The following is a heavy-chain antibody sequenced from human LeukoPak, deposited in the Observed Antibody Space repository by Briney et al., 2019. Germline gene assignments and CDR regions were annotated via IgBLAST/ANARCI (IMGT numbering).Heavy chain of an antibody. CDR3: ARGLYGSGGFDY. Sequence: SGTLSLTCAVSGGSISSSNWWSWVRQTPGKGLEWIGEIYHTGSTNYNPSLKSRVTISVDKSKTQFSLKLSSVTAADTAVYYCARGLYGSGGFDYWGQGTLVTVSS. D-gene: IGHD3-10*01. J-gene: IGHJ4*02. CDR2: IYHTGST. CDR1: GGSISSSNW. V-gene: IGHV4-4*02.